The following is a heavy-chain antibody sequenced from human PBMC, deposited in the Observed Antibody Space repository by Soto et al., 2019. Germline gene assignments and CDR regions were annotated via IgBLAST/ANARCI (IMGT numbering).Heavy chain of an antibody. CDR3: AKGPGKGSLSNFDY. V-gene: IGHV3-23*01. CDR2: ISGSGGST. D-gene: IGHD3-10*01. J-gene: IGHJ4*02. CDR1: GFTFSRYA. Sequence: GGSLILSCAASGFTFSRYAMSWVRQAPGKGLEWVSAISGSGGSTYYADSVKGRFTISRDNSKNTLYLQMNSLRAEDTAVYYCAKGPGKGSLSNFDYWGQGTLVTVSS.